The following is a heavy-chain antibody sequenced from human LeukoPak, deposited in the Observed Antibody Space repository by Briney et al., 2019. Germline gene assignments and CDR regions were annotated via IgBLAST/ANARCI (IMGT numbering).Heavy chain of an antibody. CDR1: GGSFSGYY. CDR2: INHSGST. D-gene: IGHD2-2*01. V-gene: IGHV4-34*01. Sequence: SETLSLTCAVYGGSFSGYYWSWIRQPPGKGLEWIGEINHSGSTNYNPSLKSRVTISVDTSKNEFSLKLSSVTAADTAVYYCARGSTSFNWFDPWGQGTLVTVSS. J-gene: IGHJ5*02. CDR3: ARGSTSFNWFDP.